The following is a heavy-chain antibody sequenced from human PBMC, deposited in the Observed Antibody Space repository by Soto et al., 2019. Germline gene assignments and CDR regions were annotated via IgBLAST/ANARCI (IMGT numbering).Heavy chain of an antibody. V-gene: IGHV3-30*18. CDR3: AKIPYSSSPYYYYGMDV. J-gene: IGHJ6*02. CDR2: ISYDGSNK. Sequence: LRLSCAASGFTFSSYGMHWVRQAPGKGLEWVAVISYDGSNKYYADSVKGRFTISRDNSKNTLYLQMNSLRAEDTAVYYCAKIPYSSSPYYYYGMDVWGQGTTVTVSS. D-gene: IGHD6-6*01. CDR1: GFTFSSYG.